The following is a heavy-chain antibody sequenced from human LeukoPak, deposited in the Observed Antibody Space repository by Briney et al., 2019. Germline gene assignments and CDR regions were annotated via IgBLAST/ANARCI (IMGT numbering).Heavy chain of an antibody. D-gene: IGHD5-18*01. V-gene: IGHV4-39*07. CDR3: ARDLGGYGYGIYFDY. Sequence: SETLSLTCTVSGGSISSSSYYWGWIRQPPGKGLEWIGSIYYSGSTYYNPSLKSRVTISVDTSKNQFSLKLSSVTAADTAVYYCARDLGGYGYGIYFDYWGQGTLVTVSS. J-gene: IGHJ4*02. CDR1: GGSISSSSYY. CDR2: IYYSGST.